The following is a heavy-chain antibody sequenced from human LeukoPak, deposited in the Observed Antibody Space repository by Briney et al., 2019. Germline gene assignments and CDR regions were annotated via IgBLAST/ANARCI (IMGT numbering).Heavy chain of an antibody. CDR1: GFTFNNYT. J-gene: IGHJ5*02. D-gene: IGHD2-15*01. CDR3: ARDGLPATVANWFDP. V-gene: IGHV3-21*01. Sequence: GGSLSLSCAASGFTFNNYTMNWVRQAPGTGLEGVSSISRNGIYIKYVDSVKGRFTVSRDNAKNSLYLQMNSLRAEDTAVYYCARDGLPATVANWFDPWGQGTLVTVSS. CDR2: ISRNGIYI.